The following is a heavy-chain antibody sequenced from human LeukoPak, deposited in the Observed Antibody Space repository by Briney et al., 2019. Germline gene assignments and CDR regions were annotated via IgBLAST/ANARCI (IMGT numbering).Heavy chain of an antibody. V-gene: IGHV3-20*01. CDR1: GFTFDDYG. CDR2: INWNGGST. Sequence: GGSLRLSCAASGFTFDDYGMSWVRQAPGKGLEWVSGINWNGGSTGYADSVKGRFTISRDNAKNSLYLQLNSLRAEDTALYHCARRITGTTLYYFDYWGQGTLVTVSS. CDR3: ARRITGTTLYYFDY. D-gene: IGHD1-7*01. J-gene: IGHJ4*02.